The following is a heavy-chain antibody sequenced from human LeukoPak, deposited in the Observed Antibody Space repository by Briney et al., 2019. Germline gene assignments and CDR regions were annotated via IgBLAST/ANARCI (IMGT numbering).Heavy chain of an antibody. D-gene: IGHD3-22*01. CDR1: GGSISSYY. CDR2: IYYSGST. J-gene: IGHJ2*01. Sequence: ASETLSLTCTVSGGSISSYYWSWIRQPPGKGLEWIGYIYYSGSTNYNPSLKSRVTISVDTSKNQFSLKLSSVTAADTAVYYCARTVGPSMIGVTAWYFDLWGRGTLVTVSS. V-gene: IGHV4-59*01. CDR3: ARTVGPSMIGVTAWYFDL.